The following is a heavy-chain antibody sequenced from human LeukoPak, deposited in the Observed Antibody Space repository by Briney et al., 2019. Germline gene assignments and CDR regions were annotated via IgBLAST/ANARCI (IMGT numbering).Heavy chain of an antibody. J-gene: IGHJ3*02. Sequence: GGSLTLSCAASGFTVSSNYMSWVRQAPGKGLEWVSVIYSGGSTYYADSVKGRFTISRDNSKNTLYLQMNSLRAEDTAVYYCASTVIVVDHDAFDIWGQGTMVTVSS. CDR1: GFTVSSNY. D-gene: IGHD3-22*01. V-gene: IGHV3-53*01. CDR3: ASTVIVVDHDAFDI. CDR2: IYSGGST.